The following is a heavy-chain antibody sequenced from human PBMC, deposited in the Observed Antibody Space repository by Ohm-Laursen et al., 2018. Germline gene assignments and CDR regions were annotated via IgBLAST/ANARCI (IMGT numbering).Heavy chain of an antibody. Sequence: SLRLSRSASAFTFSNAWMSWVRQAPGKGLEWVARIKRKADGETTDYAAPVKDRLTISRDDSKTTLYLQMNSLKTEDTAVYYCATGLPADDAFNIWGQGTMVTVSS. CDR2: IKRKADGETT. V-gene: IGHV3-15*01. CDR3: ATGLPADDAFNI. J-gene: IGHJ3*02. CDR1: AFTFSNAW.